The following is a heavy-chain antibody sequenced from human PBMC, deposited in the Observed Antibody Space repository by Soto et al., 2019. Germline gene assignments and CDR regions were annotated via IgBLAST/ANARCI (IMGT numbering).Heavy chain of an antibody. D-gene: IGHD6-6*01. Sequence: EVQLLESGGGLVQPGGSLRLSCAASGFPFSSYAMSWVRHVPDKGLEWVSAIGFRGDSTNYADSVKGRFIISRDNSKNTLFLQMNSLRGDDTAVYYCARKFSSSSFYLDYWGQGALVTVSS. V-gene: IGHV3-23*01. CDR2: IGFRGDST. CDR3: ARKFSSSSFYLDY. J-gene: IGHJ4*02. CDR1: GFPFSSYA.